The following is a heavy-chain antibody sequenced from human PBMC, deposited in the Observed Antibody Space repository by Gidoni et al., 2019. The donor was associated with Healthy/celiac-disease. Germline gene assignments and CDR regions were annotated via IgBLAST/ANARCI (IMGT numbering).Heavy chain of an antibody. Sequence: EVQLVQSGAEVKKPGESLKISCKGSGYSFTSSWLGWVRQMPGKGLEWMGVIYPGDSDTRYSPSFQGQVTISADKSISTAYLQWSSLKASDTAMYYCARYGSLIRYFDWLFVESTYYFDYWGQGTLVTVSS. CDR2: IYPGDSDT. CDR3: ARYGSLIRYFDWLFVESTYYFDY. J-gene: IGHJ4*02. V-gene: IGHV5-51*01. CDR1: GYSFTSSW. D-gene: IGHD3-9*01.